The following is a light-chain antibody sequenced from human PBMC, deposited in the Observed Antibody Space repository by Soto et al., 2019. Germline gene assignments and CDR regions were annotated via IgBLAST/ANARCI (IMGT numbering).Light chain of an antibody. V-gene: IGKV1-39*01. J-gene: IGKJ2*01. CDR3: QQIHSTSSYT. Sequence: DIPMTQSPSSLSASVGDSVTITCRASQNIRTYLNWYPQRPGKTPNLLVYAASNLRGGVPSRFSGSGSGTVFTLTINSLQPEDFATYYCQQIHSTSSYTFGQGTRVDIK. CDR1: QNIRTY. CDR2: AAS.